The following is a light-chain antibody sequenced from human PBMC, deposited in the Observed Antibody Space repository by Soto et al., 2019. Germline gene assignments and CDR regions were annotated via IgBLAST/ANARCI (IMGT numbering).Light chain of an antibody. CDR3: QQYGNFPYT. Sequence: EIVMTQSPATLSVSPGERATLSCRASQGIKDYVAWFQQKPGQAPRLLIYGASTRATAIPARFSGSGSGTDFTLTINRLEPEDFAVYYCQQYGNFPYTFGQGTKLEIK. J-gene: IGKJ2*01. CDR2: GAS. CDR1: QGIKDY. V-gene: IGKV3-15*01.